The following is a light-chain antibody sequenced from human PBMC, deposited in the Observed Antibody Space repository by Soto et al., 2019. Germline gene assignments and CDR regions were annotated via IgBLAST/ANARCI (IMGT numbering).Light chain of an antibody. CDR2: GAS. V-gene: IGKV3-20*01. CDR3: QQYGSSPRT. J-gene: IGKJ1*01. CDR1: ESVSSSY. Sequence: EIVLTQSPGTLSLSPGERATLSCRASESVSSSYLAWYQQKPGQAPRLLIYGASSMAPGNRERFSGSGSGKDFPLTSRRRDPEVFAKYYCQQYGSSPRTFGQGTKLEIK.